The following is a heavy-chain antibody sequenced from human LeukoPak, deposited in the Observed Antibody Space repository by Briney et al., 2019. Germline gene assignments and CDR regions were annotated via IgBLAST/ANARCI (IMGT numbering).Heavy chain of an antibody. Sequence: LSQTLSLACAISGDSVSGQTATWNWIRQSPSRGLEWLGRTYFRSKWYYDYGMSVKGRVSISPDTSKNHFSLRLDSVTPEDTAVYYSARDPWYDILSFDYWGQGTLVTVSS. CDR1: GDSVSGQTAT. J-gene: IGHJ4*02. CDR3: ARDPWYDILSFDY. CDR2: TYFRSKWYY. V-gene: IGHV6-1*01. D-gene: IGHD3-9*01.